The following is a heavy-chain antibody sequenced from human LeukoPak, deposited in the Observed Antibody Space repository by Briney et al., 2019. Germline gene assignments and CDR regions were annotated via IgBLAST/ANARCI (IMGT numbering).Heavy chain of an antibody. J-gene: IGHJ5*02. CDR3: AKDAPRRTVVTPIAWFDP. D-gene: IGHD4-23*01. V-gene: IGHV3-23*01. CDR1: GFTFSSYA. CDR2: ISGSGGST. Sequence: GGSLRLSCAASGFTFSSYAMSWVRQAPGKGLEWVSAISGSGGSTYYADSVKGRFTISRDNSKNTLYLQMNGLRAEDTAVYYCAKDAPRRTVVTPIAWFDPWGQRTLVTVSS.